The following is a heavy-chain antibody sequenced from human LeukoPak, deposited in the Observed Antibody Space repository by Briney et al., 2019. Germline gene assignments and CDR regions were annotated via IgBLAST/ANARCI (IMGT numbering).Heavy chain of an antibody. J-gene: IGHJ6*03. CDR1: GFTVSSNY. V-gene: IGHV3-53*01. CDR3: ARDPGSGWYYYYYMDV. CDR2: IYSGDNT. Sequence: GGSLRLSCAASGFTVSSNYMSWVRQAPGKGLEWVSVIYSGDNTYYADSVKGRFTISRDNSKNTLYLHMNSLRAEDTAVYYCARDPGSGWYYYYYMDVWGKGTTVTVSS. D-gene: IGHD6-19*01.